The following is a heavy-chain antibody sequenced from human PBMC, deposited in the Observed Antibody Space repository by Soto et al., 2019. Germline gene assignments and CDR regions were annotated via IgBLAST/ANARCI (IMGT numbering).Heavy chain of an antibody. Sequence: ASVKVSCKASGYTFTSYGISWVRQAPGQGLEWMGWISAYNGNTNYAQKLQGRVTMTTDTSTSTAYMELRSLRSDDTAVYYCAREPHRHHFKKHIAAADYWGQGTLVTVSS. CDR2: ISAYNGNT. CDR1: GYTFTSYG. D-gene: IGHD6-13*01. CDR3: AREPHRHHFKKHIAAADY. V-gene: IGHV1-18*01. J-gene: IGHJ4*02.